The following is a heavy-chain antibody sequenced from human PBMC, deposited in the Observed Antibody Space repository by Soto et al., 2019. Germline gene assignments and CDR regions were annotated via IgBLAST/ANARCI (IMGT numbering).Heavy chain of an antibody. V-gene: IGHV4-30-4*01. J-gene: IGHJ4*02. CDR1: GGSISSGDYY. D-gene: IGHD4-17*01. CDR2: IYYSGST. Sequence: SETLSLTCTVSGGSISSGDYYWSWIRQPPGKGLEWIGYIYYSGSTYYNPSLKSRVTISVDTSKNQFSLKLSSVTAADTAVYYCRATVTTSIDYWGQGTLVTVSS. CDR3: RATVTTSIDY.